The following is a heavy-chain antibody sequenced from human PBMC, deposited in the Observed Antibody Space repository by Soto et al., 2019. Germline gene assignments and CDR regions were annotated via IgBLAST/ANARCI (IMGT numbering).Heavy chain of an antibody. J-gene: IGHJ6*02. CDR3: ARVALKEYGMDV. CDR2: IYYSGST. Sequence: SETLSLTCTVSGGSISSGGYYWSWIRQHPGKGLEWIGYIYYSGSTYYNPSLKSRVTISVDTSKNQFSLKLSSVTAADTAVYYCARVALKEYGMDVWGQGTTLTVSS. CDR1: GGSISSGGYY. V-gene: IGHV4-31*03.